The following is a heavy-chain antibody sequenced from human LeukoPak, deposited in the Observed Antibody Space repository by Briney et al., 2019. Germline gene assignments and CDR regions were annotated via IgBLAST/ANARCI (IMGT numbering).Heavy chain of an antibody. D-gene: IGHD4-23*01. J-gene: IGHJ1*01. CDR1: GYTFTSYY. V-gene: IGHV1-46*01. Sequence: GASVRVSCKASGYTFTSYYIHWVRQAPGQGLEWMGIINPSGGSTSYAQKFQGRVTMTRDTSTSTVYMELSSLRSEDTAVYYCASEPSFGGPPAEYFQHWGQGTLVTVSS. CDR2: INPSGGST. CDR3: ASEPSFGGPPAEYFQH.